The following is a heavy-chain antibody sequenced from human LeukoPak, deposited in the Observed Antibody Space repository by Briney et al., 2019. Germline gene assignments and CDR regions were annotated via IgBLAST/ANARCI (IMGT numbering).Heavy chain of an antibody. V-gene: IGHV3-48*02. CDR1: GFTFSSYS. J-gene: IGHJ4*02. CDR3: ARAKRDYLLDY. D-gene: IGHD3-16*01. CDR2: ISSSSSI. Sequence: GRSLRLSCAASGFTFSSYSMNWVRQAPGKGLEWVSYISSSSSIYYADSVKGRFTISRDNAKNSLYLQMNSLRDEDTAVYYCARAKRDYLLDYWGQGTLVTVSS.